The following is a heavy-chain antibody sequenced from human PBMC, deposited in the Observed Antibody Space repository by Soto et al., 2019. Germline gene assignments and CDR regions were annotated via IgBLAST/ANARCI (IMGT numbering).Heavy chain of an antibody. Sequence: GGSLRLSCAASGFTFSSYAMSWVRQAPGKGLEWISAISGSGGSTYYADSVKGRFTISRDNSKNTLYLQMNSLRAEDTAVYYCAKDSRLTGDGDAFDIWGQGTMVTVSS. V-gene: IGHV3-23*01. CDR1: GFTFSSYA. CDR3: AKDSRLTGDGDAFDI. J-gene: IGHJ3*02. D-gene: IGHD7-27*01. CDR2: ISGSGGST.